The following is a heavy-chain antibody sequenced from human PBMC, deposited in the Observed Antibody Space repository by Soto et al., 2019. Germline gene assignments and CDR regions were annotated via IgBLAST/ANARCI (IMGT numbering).Heavy chain of an antibody. Sequence: QVHLVQSGAEVKKPGSSVKVSCTASGGTFGSYTVTWVRQAPGQGLEWMGEIIPMFGTASYAQKLQGRVTLTADKATTTAHMELRSLSSDDTAVYFCARQRAMPPHFYSGMDVWGQGTTVTVSS. CDR3: ARQRAMPPHFYSGMDV. CDR1: GGTFGSYT. CDR2: IIPMFGTA. D-gene: IGHD2-2*01. J-gene: IGHJ6*02. V-gene: IGHV1-69*06.